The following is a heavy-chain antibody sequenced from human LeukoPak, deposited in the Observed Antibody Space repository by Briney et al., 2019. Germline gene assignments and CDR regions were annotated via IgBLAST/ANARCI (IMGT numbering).Heavy chain of an antibody. CDR2: ISSSGGTK. D-gene: IGHD6-19*01. Sequence: GGSLRLSCAASGFTFSSYEMDWVRQAPGKGLEWVSQISSSGGTKYYADSVKGRFTISRDNAKNSVYLQMNTLRAEDTAVYYCARGDTVMVTAVAGTGVDLDYWGQGTLVTVSS. CDR3: ARGDTVMVTAVAGTGVDLDY. CDR1: GFTFSSYE. V-gene: IGHV3-48*03. J-gene: IGHJ4*02.